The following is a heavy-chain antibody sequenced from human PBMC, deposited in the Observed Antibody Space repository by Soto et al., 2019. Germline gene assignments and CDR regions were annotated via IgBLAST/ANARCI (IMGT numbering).Heavy chain of an antibody. Sequence: SGPTLVNPTQTLTLTRTFSGFSLTSSGLSVTWIRQPPAKALEWLALTDDNDHKYYNSSLRTRLTLSKDTSKGHVVLTMTNMDPVDTGMYFCARLLRGGTSDWNQIDLWGQGTLVTVSS. D-gene: IGHD1-1*01. J-gene: IGHJ5*02. CDR2: TDDNDHK. CDR1: GFSLTSSGLS. CDR3: ARLLRGGTSDWNQIDL. V-gene: IGHV2-70*01.